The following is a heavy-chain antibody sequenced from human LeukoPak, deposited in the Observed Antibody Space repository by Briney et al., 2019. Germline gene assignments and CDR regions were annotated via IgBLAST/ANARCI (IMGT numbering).Heavy chain of an antibody. CDR3: ARELAVTGTIDY. J-gene: IGHJ4*02. CDR2: IYHSGSA. Sequence: SGTLSLTCAVSGDSISSSNWWSWVRQPPGKGLEWIGEIYHSGSANYNPSLRSRVTISVDKSKNQFSPKLSSVTAADTAVYYCARELAVTGTIDYWGQGTLVTVSS. D-gene: IGHD6-19*01. CDR1: GDSISSSNW. V-gene: IGHV4-4*02.